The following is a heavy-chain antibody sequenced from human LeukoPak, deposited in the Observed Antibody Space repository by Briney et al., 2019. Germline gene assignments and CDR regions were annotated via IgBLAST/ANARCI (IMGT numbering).Heavy chain of an antibody. V-gene: IGHV3-9*01. CDR2: ISWNSGSI. CDR1: GFTFDDYA. Sequence: GGSLRLSCAASGFTFDDYAMHWVRQAPGKGLEWVSGISWNSGSIGYADSVKGRFTISRDNAKNSLYLQMNSLRAEDTALYYCSKDASHYDILTGLDYWGQGTLVTVSS. J-gene: IGHJ4*02. CDR3: SKDASHYDILTGLDY. D-gene: IGHD3-9*01.